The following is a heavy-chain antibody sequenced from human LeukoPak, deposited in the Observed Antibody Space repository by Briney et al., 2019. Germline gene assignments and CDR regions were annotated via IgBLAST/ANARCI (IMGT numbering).Heavy chain of an antibody. CDR1: GFTFSDSA. D-gene: IGHD2-2*01. CDR2: IRSKANSYAT. Sequence: GGSLRLSCAASGFTFSDSAMHWVRQASGKGLEWVGRIRSKANSYATAYAASVKGRFTISRDDSKNTAYLQMNSLKTEDTAVYYCTVPLLAMFDYWGQGTLVTVSS. CDR3: TVPLLAMFDY. J-gene: IGHJ4*02. V-gene: IGHV3-73*01.